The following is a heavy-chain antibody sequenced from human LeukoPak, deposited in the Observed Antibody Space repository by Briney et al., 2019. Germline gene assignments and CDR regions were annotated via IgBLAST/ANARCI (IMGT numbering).Heavy chain of an antibody. V-gene: IGHV3-23*01. J-gene: IGHJ4*02. CDR1: GFTFSSSA. Sequence: GGSLRLSCAASGFTFSSSAMSWVRQAPGKGLEWVSAISNNGGYTYYADSVQGRFTISRDNSKNTLYLQMNSLRAEDTAVYYCARAHSPVYYDTGYWGQGTLVTVSS. CDR2: ISNNGGYT. D-gene: IGHD3-22*01. CDR3: ARAHSPVYYDTGY.